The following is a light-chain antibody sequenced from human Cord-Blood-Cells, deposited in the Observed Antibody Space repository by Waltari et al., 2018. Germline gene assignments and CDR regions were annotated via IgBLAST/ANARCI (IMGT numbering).Light chain of an antibody. V-gene: IGKV1-39*01. CDR2: AAS. CDR1: QSISSY. CDR3: QQSYSTPFT. Sequence: DIQMTQSPSPLSASVGDRVTITCRASQSISSYLNWYQQKPGKAPKLLIYAASSLQSGVPSRFSGSGSGTDFTLTINSLQPEDFATYYCQQSYSTPFTFGPGTKVDIK. J-gene: IGKJ3*01.